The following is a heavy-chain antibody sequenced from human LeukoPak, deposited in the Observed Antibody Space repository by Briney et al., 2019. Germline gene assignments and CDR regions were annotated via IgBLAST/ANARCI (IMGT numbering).Heavy chain of an antibody. V-gene: IGHV3-30*02. CDR3: ATQATRIVVVPAAIDY. D-gene: IGHD2-2*01. Sequence: PGGSLRLSCAASGFTLSSYGMHWVRQAPGKGPEWVAFIRYDGSNKYYADSVKGRFTISRDNSKNTLYLQMNSLRAEDTAVYYCATQATRIVVVPAAIDYWGQGTLVTVSS. CDR2: IRYDGSNK. J-gene: IGHJ4*02. CDR1: GFTLSSYG.